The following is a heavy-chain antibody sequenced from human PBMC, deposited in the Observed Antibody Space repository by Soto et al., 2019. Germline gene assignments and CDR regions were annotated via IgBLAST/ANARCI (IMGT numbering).Heavy chain of an antibody. V-gene: IGHV4-59*01. Sequence: SETLSLTCTVSGGSISSYYWNWIRQPPGKGLEWIGYIYYSGSTNCNPSLKSRVTISIDTPKNQFSLKLSSVTAADTAVYYCASHYRRRGWEWATEPLFDYWGQGTLVTVSS. D-gene: IGHD6-19*01. CDR1: GGSISSYY. CDR2: IYYSGST. J-gene: IGHJ4*02. CDR3: ASHYRRRGWEWATEPLFDY.